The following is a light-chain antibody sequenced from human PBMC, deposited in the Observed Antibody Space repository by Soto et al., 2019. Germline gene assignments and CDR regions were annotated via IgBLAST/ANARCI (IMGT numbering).Light chain of an antibody. CDR1: NIGSKS. J-gene: IGLJ3*02. V-gene: IGLV3-21*02. Sequence: SYVLTQPPSVSEAPGQTARITCGGNNIGSKSVHWYQQKPGQAPVLVVYSDIDRPSGIPERFSGSNSGNTATLTISRVEDGDEADYYCQVWDSSSDVVFGGGTQLTVL. CDR3: QVWDSSSDVV. CDR2: SDI.